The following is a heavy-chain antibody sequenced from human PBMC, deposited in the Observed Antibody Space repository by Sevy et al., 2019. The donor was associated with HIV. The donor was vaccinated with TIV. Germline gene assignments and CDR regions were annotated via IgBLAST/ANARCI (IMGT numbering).Heavy chain of an antibody. D-gene: IGHD5-18*01. CDR2: ISSSSRTI. Sequence: GGSLRLSCVVSGLTFSSDSMNWVRQAPGKGLEWLAYISSSSRTIYYADSVEGRFTISRDNDNKSVFLQMNNLRDEDSATNYCARDVDTPFVRSFDSWGQGTLVTVSS. CDR1: GLTFSSDS. CDR3: ARDVDTPFVRSFDS. J-gene: IGHJ4*02. V-gene: IGHV3-48*02.